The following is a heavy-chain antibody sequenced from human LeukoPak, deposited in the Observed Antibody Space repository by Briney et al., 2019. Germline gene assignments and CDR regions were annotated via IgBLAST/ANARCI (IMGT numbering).Heavy chain of an antibody. CDR3: AKDGSYYDSSGYYYDAFDI. D-gene: IGHD3-22*01. J-gene: IGHJ3*02. CDR1: GFTFSSYG. V-gene: IGHV3-30*18. Sequence: GGSLRLSCAASGFTFSSYGMHWVRQAPGKGREWVAVISYDGSNKYYAGSVKGRFTISRDNSKNTLYLQMNSLRAEDTAVYYCAKDGSYYDSSGYYYDAFDIWGQGTMVTVSS. CDR2: ISYDGSNK.